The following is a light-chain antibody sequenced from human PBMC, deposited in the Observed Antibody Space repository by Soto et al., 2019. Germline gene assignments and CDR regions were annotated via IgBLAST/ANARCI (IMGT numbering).Light chain of an antibody. CDR2: ATS. J-gene: IGKJ4*01. V-gene: IGKV3-15*01. Sequence: VSTQSPDTLSLSPGERATLSCRASQSVSSSYLAWYQQKPGQAPRLLIYATSTRATGIPARFSGSGSGTEFTLTISSLQSEDFAVYYCQHYNNCPLTFGGGTKVDIK. CDR3: QHYNNCPLT. CDR1: QSVSSSY.